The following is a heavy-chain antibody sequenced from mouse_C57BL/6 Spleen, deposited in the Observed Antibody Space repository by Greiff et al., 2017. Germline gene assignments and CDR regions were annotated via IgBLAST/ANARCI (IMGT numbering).Heavy chain of an antibody. CDR2: IDPSDSYT. CDR1: GYTFTSYW. CDR3: ARRAYYGSSYWYFDV. D-gene: IGHD1-1*01. Sequence: VQLQQPGAELVKPGASVKLSCKASGYTFTSYWMQWVKQRPGQGLEWIGEIDPSDSYTNYNQKFKGKATLSVATSSSTAYMQLSSLTSEDSAVYYCARRAYYGSSYWYFDVWGTGTTVTVSS. J-gene: IGHJ1*03. V-gene: IGHV1-50*01.